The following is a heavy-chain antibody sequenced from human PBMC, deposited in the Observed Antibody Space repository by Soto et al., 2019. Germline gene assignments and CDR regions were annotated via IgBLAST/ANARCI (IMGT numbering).Heavy chain of an antibody. CDR2: ISANGVNT. CDR1: GFSISDYA. Sequence: PGGSLRLSCAASGFSISDYAMSWVRQAPGKGLEWASSISANGVNTFYADSVRGRFTISRDNSKNTLYLQMDRLRVEDTAVYFCAKGLALMADHWGQGTPVTVSS. D-gene: IGHD2-21*01. J-gene: IGHJ4*02. CDR3: AKGLALMADH. V-gene: IGHV3-23*01.